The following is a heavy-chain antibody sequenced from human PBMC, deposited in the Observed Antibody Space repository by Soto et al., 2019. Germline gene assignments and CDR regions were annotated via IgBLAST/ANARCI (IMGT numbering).Heavy chain of an antibody. D-gene: IGHD6-19*01. CDR2: VYCTGST. Sequence: SETLSLTCSVSGGSISGSYGSWIRQSPGKGLEWLGYVYCTGSTNYSPSLRSRVSISVDTSKNEFSLRLSSVTAADTAVYFCARSVAVPGAHIDYWGQGTQVPVSS. V-gene: IGHV4-59*01. J-gene: IGHJ4*02. CDR3: ARSVAVPGAHIDY. CDR1: GGSISGSY.